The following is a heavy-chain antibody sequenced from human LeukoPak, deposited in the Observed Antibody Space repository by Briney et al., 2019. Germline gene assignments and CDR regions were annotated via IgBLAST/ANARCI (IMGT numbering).Heavy chain of an antibody. V-gene: IGHV3-30*18. CDR1: GFTFSSYG. J-gene: IGHJ6*02. CDR2: ISYDGSNK. CDR3: AKDGPPNLYGMDV. Sequence: PGGSLRLSCAASGFTFSSYGMHWVRQAPGKGLEWVAVISYDGSNKYYADSVKGRFTISRDNSKNTLYLQMNSLRAEDTAVYYCAKDGPPNLYGMDVWGQGTTVTVSS.